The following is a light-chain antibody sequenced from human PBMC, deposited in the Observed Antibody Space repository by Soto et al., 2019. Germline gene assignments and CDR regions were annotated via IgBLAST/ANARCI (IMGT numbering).Light chain of an antibody. V-gene: IGKV3-15*01. Sequence: EIVMTQSPVILSVSPGERATLSCRASQNVNSDLAWYQQKPGQAPRILIYGASTRATDIPARISGSGSGTDFTLTINGLQSEDFAVYDCQQYNKWPPLYTFGQGTKLEIK. J-gene: IGKJ2*01. CDR3: QQYNKWPPLYT. CDR1: QNVNSD. CDR2: GAS.